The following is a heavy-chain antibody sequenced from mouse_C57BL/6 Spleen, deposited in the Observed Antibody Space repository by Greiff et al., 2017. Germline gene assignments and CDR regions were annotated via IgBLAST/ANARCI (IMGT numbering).Heavy chain of an antibody. Sequence: QVQLQQSDAELVKPGASVKISCKVSGYTFTDHTIHWMKQRPEQGLEWIGYIYPRDGSTKYNEKFKGKATLTADKSSSTAYMQLNSLTSEDSAAYFCARWIYYGNYLYYFDYWGQGTTLTVSS. J-gene: IGHJ2*01. D-gene: IGHD2-1*01. CDR3: ARWIYYGNYLYYFDY. CDR2: IYPRDGST. V-gene: IGHV1-78*01. CDR1: GYTFTDHT.